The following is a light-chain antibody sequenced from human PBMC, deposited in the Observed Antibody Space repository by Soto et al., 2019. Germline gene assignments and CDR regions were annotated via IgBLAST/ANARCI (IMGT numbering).Light chain of an antibody. V-gene: IGKV1-27*01. CDR1: LPISNY. CDR2: ASS. CDR3: QQRSNWPRGT. Sequence: DIQMTQSPSSLSSSVGDRVTITCRASLPISNYLAWYQQNPGKIPNHLLYASSTLQAGVPSRFSGSGSGTDFSLTISSLEPEDFAVYYCQQRSNWPRGTFGQGTKVDIK. J-gene: IGKJ2*01.